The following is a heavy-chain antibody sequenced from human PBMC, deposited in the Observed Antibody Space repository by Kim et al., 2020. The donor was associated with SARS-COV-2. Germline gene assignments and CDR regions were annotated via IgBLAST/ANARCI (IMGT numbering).Heavy chain of an antibody. D-gene: IGHD4-17*01. CDR2: ISYDGSNK. CDR3: ARTHDYGDYYFDY. J-gene: IGHJ4*02. V-gene: IGHV3-30*04. CDR1: GFTFSSYA. Sequence: GGSLRLSCAASGFTFSSYAMHWVRQAPGKGLEWVAVISYDGSNKYYADSVKGRFTISRENSKNTLYLQMNSLRAEDTAVYYCARTHDYGDYYFDYWGQGTLVPVSS.